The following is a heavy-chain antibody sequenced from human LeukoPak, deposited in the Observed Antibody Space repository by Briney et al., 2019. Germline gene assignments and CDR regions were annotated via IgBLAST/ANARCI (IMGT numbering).Heavy chain of an antibody. D-gene: IGHD3-22*01. J-gene: IGHJ6*03. CDR2: IYHSGRT. CDR3: ARSNDYDGSGYYSWDYYYYMDV. Sequence: PSETLSLTCTVSGYSVSSGYFWDWIRQPPGKGLEWIGSIYHSGRTFYNPSLKSRVTISVGTSKNQFSLKLSSVTAADTAVYYCARSNDYDGSGYYSWDYYYYMDVWGKGTTVTVSS. CDR1: GYSVSSGYF. V-gene: IGHV4-38-2*02.